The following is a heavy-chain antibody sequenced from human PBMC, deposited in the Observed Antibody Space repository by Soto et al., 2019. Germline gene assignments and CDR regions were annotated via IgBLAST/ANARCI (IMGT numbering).Heavy chain of an antibody. V-gene: IGHV3-11*01. CDR1: GFAFSDFY. CDR3: ARDREPSVYHGMAV. J-gene: IGHJ6*02. Sequence: QVQLVESGGGLVKPGGSLRLSCAASGFAFSDFYMSCTRHAPGKGLEWISYISGGGTTAFYADSVKGRFTISRNNAQKSLYLQMDRMTSEDTAIYYCARDREPSVYHGMAVWGQGTTVTVSS. CDR2: ISGGGTTA.